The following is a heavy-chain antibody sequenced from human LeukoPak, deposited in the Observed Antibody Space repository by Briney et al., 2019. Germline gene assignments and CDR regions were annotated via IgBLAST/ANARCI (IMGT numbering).Heavy chain of an antibody. J-gene: IGHJ4*02. V-gene: IGHV4-59*01. D-gene: IGHD6-13*01. Sequence: PSETLSLTCTVSGGSISGYYWSWIRQPPGKGLEWIGYIYYSGTTNYNPSLKSRVTISVDTSKNQFSLKLSSVAAADTAVYYCARGVYIAAAQYGYWGQGTLVTVSS. CDR1: GGSISGYY. CDR2: IYYSGTT. CDR3: ARGVYIAAAQYGY.